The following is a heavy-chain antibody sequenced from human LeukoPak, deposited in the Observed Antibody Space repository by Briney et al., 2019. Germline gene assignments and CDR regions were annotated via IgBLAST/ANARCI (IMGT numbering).Heavy chain of an antibody. J-gene: IGHJ4*02. V-gene: IGHV3-21*01. CDR2: ISSSSSYI. CDR1: GFTFSSYS. D-gene: IGHD5-12*01. CDR3: ARDAGGYVPLDY. Sequence: GGSLRLSCAASGFTFSSYSMNWVRQAPGKGLEWVSSISSSSSYIYYADSVKGRFTISRDNAKNSLYLQMNSLRAEDTAVYYCARDAGGYVPLDYWGQGTLVTVSS.